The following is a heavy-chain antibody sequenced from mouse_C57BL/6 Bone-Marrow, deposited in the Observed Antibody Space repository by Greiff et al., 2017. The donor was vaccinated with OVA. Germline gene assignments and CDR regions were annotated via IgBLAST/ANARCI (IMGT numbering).Heavy chain of an antibody. CDR2: IYPRSGNT. CDR1: GYTFTSYG. D-gene: IGHD2-4*01. V-gene: IGHV1-81*01. CDR3: ARGGNDYGGFFYYAMDY. J-gene: IGHJ4*01. Sequence: QVQLQQSGAELARPGASVKLSCKASGYTFTSYGISWVKQRTGQGLEWIGEIYPRSGNTYYNEKFKGKATLTADKSSSTAYMELRSLTSEDSAVYFCARGGNDYGGFFYYAMDYWGQGTSVTVSS.